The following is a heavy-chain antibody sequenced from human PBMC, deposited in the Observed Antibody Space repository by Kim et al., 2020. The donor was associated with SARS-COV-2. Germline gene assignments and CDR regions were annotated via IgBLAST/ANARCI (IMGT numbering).Heavy chain of an antibody. CDR2: ISYDGSNK. V-gene: IGHV3-30*18. CDR1: GFTFSSYG. D-gene: IGHD6-6*01. Sequence: GGSLRLSCAASGFTFSSYGMHWVRQAPGKGLEWVAVISYDGSNKYYADSVKGRFTISRDNSKNTLYLQMNSLRAEDTAVYYCAKDRSGGSSGPGGYYYYYYGMDVWGQGTTVTVSS. CDR3: AKDRSGGSSGPGGYYYYYYGMDV. J-gene: IGHJ6*02.